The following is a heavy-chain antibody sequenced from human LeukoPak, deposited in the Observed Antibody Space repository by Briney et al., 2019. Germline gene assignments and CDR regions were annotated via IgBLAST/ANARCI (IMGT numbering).Heavy chain of an antibody. D-gene: IGHD3-10*01. Sequence: GGSLRLSCAASGITFSIYAMTWVRQAPGKGLEWVSGISGSGGSADYAASVKGRFTISRYNSKNTLYLQMNSLRAEDTAVYYCAKPRTITMVRGVIIRNWFDPRGQGTLVTVSS. CDR1: GITFSIYA. J-gene: IGHJ5*02. CDR3: AKPRTITMVRGVIIRNWFDP. CDR2: ISGSGGSA. V-gene: IGHV3-23*01.